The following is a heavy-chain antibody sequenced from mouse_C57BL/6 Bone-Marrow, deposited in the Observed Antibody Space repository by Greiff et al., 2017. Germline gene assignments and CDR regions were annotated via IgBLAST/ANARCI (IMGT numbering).Heavy chain of an antibody. Sequence: VQRVESGPGLVQPSQSLSITCTVSGFSLTSYGVHWVRQSPGKGLEWLGVIWRGGSTDYNAAFMSRLSITKDNSKSHVFFKMNSLQADDTAIYYCAKRAPYYSTHDYAMDYWGQGTSVTVSS. J-gene: IGHJ4*01. V-gene: IGHV2-5*01. CDR2: IWRGGST. CDR3: AKRAPYYSTHDYAMDY. D-gene: IGHD2-12*01. CDR1: GFSLTSYG.